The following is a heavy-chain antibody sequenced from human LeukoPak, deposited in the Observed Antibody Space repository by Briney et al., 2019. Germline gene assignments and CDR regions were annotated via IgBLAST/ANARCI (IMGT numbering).Heavy chain of an antibody. V-gene: IGHV4-61*01. Sequence: SETLSLTCTVSGGSVSSGSYYWSWIRQPPGKGLEWIGYIYYSGSTNYNPSLKSRVTILVDTSKNQFSLELNSVTAADTALYYCARARFLNWFDPWGQGTLVTVSP. CDR2: IYYSGST. CDR3: ARARFLNWFDP. J-gene: IGHJ5*02. D-gene: IGHD3-3*01. CDR1: GGSVSSGSYY.